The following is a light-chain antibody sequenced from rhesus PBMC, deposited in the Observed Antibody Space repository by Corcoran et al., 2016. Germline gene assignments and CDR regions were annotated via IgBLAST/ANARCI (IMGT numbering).Light chain of an antibody. Sequence: DIQMTQSPSSLSASVGDTVTITCRASQGISSYLNWFQQQPGKAPKLLIYAASSLESGVPSRFSGSGSGTDFTLTISSLQPEDFAVYYCLQHNSYPLTFGGGTKVELK. CDR3: LQHNSYPLT. CDR2: AAS. V-gene: IGKV1-28*03. J-gene: IGKJ4*01. CDR1: QGISSY.